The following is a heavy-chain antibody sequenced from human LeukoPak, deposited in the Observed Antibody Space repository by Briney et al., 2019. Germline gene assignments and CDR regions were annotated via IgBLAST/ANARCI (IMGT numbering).Heavy chain of an antibody. Sequence: GGSLRLSCAASGFTFTTFWMNWVRQVPGKGLVWVSLINPDGSTTTYADSVKGRFTISRDNAKNTVYLQMNSLRGEDTAVYYCARDLRGSLDRWGQGTLATVSS. CDR3: ARDLRGSLDR. D-gene: IGHD3-16*01. V-gene: IGHV3-74*01. CDR1: GFTFTTFW. J-gene: IGHJ5*02. CDR2: INPDGSTT.